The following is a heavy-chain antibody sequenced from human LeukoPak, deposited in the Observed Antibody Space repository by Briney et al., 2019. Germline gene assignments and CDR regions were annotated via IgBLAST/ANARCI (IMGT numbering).Heavy chain of an antibody. CDR1: GGSISSSSYY. J-gene: IGHJ4*02. D-gene: IGHD3-22*01. V-gene: IGHV4-39*01. CDR2: IYYSGST. Sequence: SETLSLTCTVSGGSISSSSYYWGWIRQPPGKGLEWIGSIYYSGSTYYNPSLKSRVTISVDTSKNQFSLKLSSVTAADTAVYYCARRGGTYYYDSSGYNFDYWGQGTLVTVSS. CDR3: ARRGGTYYYDSSGYNFDY.